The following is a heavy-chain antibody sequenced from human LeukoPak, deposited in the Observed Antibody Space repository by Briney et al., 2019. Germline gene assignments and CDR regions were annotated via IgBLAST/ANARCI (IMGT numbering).Heavy chain of an antibody. D-gene: IGHD3-22*01. V-gene: IGHV3-15*01. CDR2: IKSKTDGGTT. J-gene: IGHJ4*02. CDR1: GFTFSNAW. CDR3: TTDPYYYDSSAYTSDY. Sequence: PGGSLRLSCAASGFTFSNAWMSWVRQAPGKGLEWVGRIKSKTDGGTTDDAAPVKGRFTISRDDSKNMLYLQMNSLKTEDTAVYYCTTDPYYYDSSAYTSDYWGQGTLVTVSS.